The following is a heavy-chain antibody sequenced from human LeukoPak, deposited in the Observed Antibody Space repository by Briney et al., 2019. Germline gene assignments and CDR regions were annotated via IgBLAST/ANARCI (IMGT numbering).Heavy chain of an antibody. CDR1: GYTFTSYG. Sequence: ASVKVSCKASGYTFTSYGISWVRRAPGQGLEWMGWISAYNGNTNYAQKLQGRVTMTTDTSTSTAYMELSSLRSEDTAVYYCATALPGIAVAGTIWAFDIWGQGTMVTVSS. CDR3: ATALPGIAVAGTIWAFDI. J-gene: IGHJ3*02. D-gene: IGHD6-19*01. CDR2: ISAYNGNT. V-gene: IGHV1-18*01.